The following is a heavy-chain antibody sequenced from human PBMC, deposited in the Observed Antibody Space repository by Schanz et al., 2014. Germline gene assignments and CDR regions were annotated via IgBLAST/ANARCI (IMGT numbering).Heavy chain of an antibody. V-gene: IGHV3-48*01. CDR3: ARDRRNADLDY. CDR1: GFTFSSYA. J-gene: IGHJ4*02. D-gene: IGHD1-1*01. CDR2: ITYNGGTI. Sequence: EVQLVESGGGWVQPGGSLRLSCAASGFTFSSYAMSWVRQAPGKGLEWISYITYNGGTIYYADSVKGRFTISRDNAKNSLYLEMNSLRAEDTALYYCARDRRNADLDYWGQGTLXTVSS.